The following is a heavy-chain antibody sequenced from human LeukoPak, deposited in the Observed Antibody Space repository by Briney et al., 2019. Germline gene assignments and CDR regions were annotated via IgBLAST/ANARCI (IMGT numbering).Heavy chain of an antibody. CDR2: IGGSGGGT. CDR1: GFTFTNYA. CDR3: AKTPETHYYDFSGYYYYFDY. D-gene: IGHD3-22*01. V-gene: IGHV3-23*01. Sequence: PGGSLRLSCAASGFTFTNYAMSWVRQAPGKGLEWVSAIGGSGGGTYYADSVKGRFTISRDNSKSTLYLQMTGLRAEDTAIYYCAKTPETHYYDFSGYYYYFDYWGQGTLVTVSS. J-gene: IGHJ4*02.